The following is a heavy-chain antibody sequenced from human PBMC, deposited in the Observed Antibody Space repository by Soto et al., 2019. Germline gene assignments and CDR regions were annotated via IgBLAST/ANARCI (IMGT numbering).Heavy chain of an antibody. CDR1: GGTFSTYE. Sequence: QVQLVQSGAEVKKPGSSVKVSCKASGGTFSTYEINWVRQAPGQGLEWMGGVIPMFAAANQAQKFQGRVTMTADESTTTAYMELSRLRSEDTAVYYCARMVATGNVGGNYHYAMDVWGQGTTVIVSS. J-gene: IGHJ6*02. V-gene: IGHV1-69*01. CDR2: VIPMFAAA. CDR3: ARMVATGNVGGNYHYAMDV. D-gene: IGHD2-21*02.